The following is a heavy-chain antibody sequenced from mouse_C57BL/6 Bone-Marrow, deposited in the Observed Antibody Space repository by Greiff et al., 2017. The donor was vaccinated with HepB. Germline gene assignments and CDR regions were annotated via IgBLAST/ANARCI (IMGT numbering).Heavy chain of an antibody. CDR1: GFTFSDYG. Sequence: EVKLVESGGGLVKPGGSLKLSCAASGFTFSDYGMHWVRQAPEKGLEWVAYISSGSSTIYYADTVKGRFTISRDNAKNNLFLQRTSLRSEDTAMYYCARRLRRPHYYAMDYWGQGTSVTVSS. D-gene: IGHD2-2*01. CDR3: ARRLRRPHYYAMDY. J-gene: IGHJ4*01. V-gene: IGHV5-17*01. CDR2: ISSGSSTI.